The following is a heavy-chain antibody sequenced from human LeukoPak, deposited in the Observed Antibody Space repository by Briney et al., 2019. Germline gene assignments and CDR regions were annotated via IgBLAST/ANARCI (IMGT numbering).Heavy chain of an antibody. CDR2: ISDDETYK. D-gene: IGHD5-18*01. CDR1: GFTFNSYS. V-gene: IGHV3-30-3*01. Sequence: PGRSLRLSCAASGFTFNSYSMHWVRQAPGKGLEWVTAISDDETYKFYADSVKGRFTISRDNSKNTLYLQMDSLRAEDTAVYYCAPEDTAMVEHLDFDYSGQGTLVTVSS. J-gene: IGHJ4*02. CDR3: APEDTAMVEHLDFDY.